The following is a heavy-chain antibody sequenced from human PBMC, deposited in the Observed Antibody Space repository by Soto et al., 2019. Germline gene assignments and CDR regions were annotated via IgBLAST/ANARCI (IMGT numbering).Heavy chain of an antibody. CDR1: CGSISSSSYY. Sequence: SETVSLTCTVSCGSISSSSYYWGWIRQPPGKGLEWIGSIYYSGSTYYNPSLKSRVTISVDTSKNQFSLKLSSVTAADTAVYYCAGSDYDSSWWVDPWGQGTLVTVSS. J-gene: IGHJ5*02. CDR2: IYYSGST. D-gene: IGHD3-22*01. CDR3: AGSDYDSSWWVDP. V-gene: IGHV4-39*01.